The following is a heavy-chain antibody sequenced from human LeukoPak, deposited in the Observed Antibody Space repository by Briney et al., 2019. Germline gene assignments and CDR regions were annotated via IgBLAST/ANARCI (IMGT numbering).Heavy chain of an antibody. J-gene: IGHJ4*02. CDR2: ITGSGGNT. Sequence: GGSLRLSCAASGFTFSNYGMNWVRQAPGKGLEWVSGITGSGGNTYYADSVKGRFTISRDNSKNTMYLQMNSLRAEDTAVYYCARDSYGDANFDSWGQGTLVTVSS. D-gene: IGHD4-17*01. CDR3: ARDSYGDANFDS. V-gene: IGHV3-23*01. CDR1: GFTFSNYG.